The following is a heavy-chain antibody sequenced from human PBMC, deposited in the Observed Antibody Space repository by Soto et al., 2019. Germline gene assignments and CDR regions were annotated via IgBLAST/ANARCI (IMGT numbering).Heavy chain of an antibody. Sequence: QLQLQESGSGLVKPSQTLSLTCAVSGGSINTATHSWSWIRQPPGKGLEWIGYIYHSGSTYYNPSVKSPVTISIDKSHNPFSLRLSSVTAADTAVYYCARGGGVTTTGDDYWGQGILVTVSS. D-gene: IGHD4-4*01. CDR1: GGSINTATHS. CDR2: IYHSGST. J-gene: IGHJ4*02. CDR3: ARGGGVTTTGDDY. V-gene: IGHV4-30-2*01.